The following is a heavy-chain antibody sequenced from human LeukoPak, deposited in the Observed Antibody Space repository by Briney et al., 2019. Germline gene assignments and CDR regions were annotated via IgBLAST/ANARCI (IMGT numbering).Heavy chain of an antibody. V-gene: IGHV3-74*01. D-gene: IGHD3-3*01. J-gene: IGHJ4*02. CDR1: LVTFSSYW. Sequence: GGSLRLSCAASLVTFSSYWMHWVRQALGKGLVWVSRINSDGSSTSYADSVKGRFTISREDAKNPLYLQMNSLRAEATAVYYCARRKYYDFWSGYLYYFDYWGQGTLVTVSS. CDR2: INSDGSST. CDR3: ARRKYYDFWSGYLYYFDY.